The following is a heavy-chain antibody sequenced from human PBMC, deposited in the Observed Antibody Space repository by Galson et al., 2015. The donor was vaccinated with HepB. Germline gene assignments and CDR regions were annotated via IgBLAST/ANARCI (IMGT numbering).Heavy chain of an antibody. CDR1: GFTFSSYG. CDR2: IWYDGSNK. D-gene: IGHD1-26*01. V-gene: IGHV3-33*01. CDR3: ARDKIVGARDAFDI. J-gene: IGHJ3*02. Sequence: SLRLSCAASGFTFSSYGMHWVRQAPGKGLEWVAVIWYDGSNKYYADSVKGRFTISRDNSKNTLYLQMNSLRAEDTAVYYCARDKIVGARDAFDIWGQGTMVTVSS.